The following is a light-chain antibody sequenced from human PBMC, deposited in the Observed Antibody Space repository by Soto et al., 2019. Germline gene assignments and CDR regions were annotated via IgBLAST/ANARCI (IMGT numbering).Light chain of an antibody. Sequence: QLVLTQPPSVSGAPGQRISISCTGSSSNIGAGFDVFWYQHFPGTAPKLLIHGDTIRPSGVPDRFSGSKSGTSASLAITGLQAEDEADYYCLSYDSSLSGSVFGGGTKLTVL. V-gene: IGLV1-40*01. J-gene: IGLJ2*01. CDR3: LSYDSSLSGSV. CDR1: SSNIGAGFD. CDR2: GDT.